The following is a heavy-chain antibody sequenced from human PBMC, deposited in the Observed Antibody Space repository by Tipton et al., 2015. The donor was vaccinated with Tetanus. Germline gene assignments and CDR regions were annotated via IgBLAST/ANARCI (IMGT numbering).Heavy chain of an antibody. CDR3: ARSQRVEDDAGGLDFLTGFYGDYWFDL. J-gene: IGHJ5*02. D-gene: IGHD3-9*01. Sequence: TLSLTCTVPGGSVSRSFWGWIRQAPGKGLEWIGNIYKTGDTNYNPSLKSRVTMSVNTSKNQFSLRLSSVTAADTALYYCARSQRVEDDAGGLDFLTGFYGDYWFDLWGRGIPVTVSS. CDR1: GGSVSRSF. CDR2: IYKTGDT. V-gene: IGHV4-59*02.